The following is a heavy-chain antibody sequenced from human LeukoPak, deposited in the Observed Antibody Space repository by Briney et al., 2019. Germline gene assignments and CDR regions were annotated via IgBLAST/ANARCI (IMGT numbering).Heavy chain of an antibody. V-gene: IGHV4-59*08. CDR2: IYYSGRT. D-gene: IGHD2/OR15-2a*01. J-gene: IGHJ3*02. CDR3: ARHGVLDDAFDI. Sequence: PSETLSLTCTVSGGSISTDYWSWIRQPPGKGLEWIGYIYYSGRTNYNPTLKSRVTISVDTSKIHFSLKLSSVTAADTAVYYCARHGVLDDAFDIWGQGTMVTVSS. CDR1: GGSISTDY.